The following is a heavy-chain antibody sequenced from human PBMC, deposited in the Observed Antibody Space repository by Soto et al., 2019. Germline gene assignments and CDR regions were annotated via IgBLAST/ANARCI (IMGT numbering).Heavy chain of an antibody. Sequence: GGSLRLSCEASGFRLTNYWMSWVRQAPGKGLEWVANIKQDGSEKFYVESVKGRFTISRDNAKNSLYLEMSSLRAEDTAVYYCARGSPKETRFLEWLYGAWFGPWGQGT. CDR2: IKQDGSEK. CDR1: GFRLTNYW. D-gene: IGHD3-3*01. CDR3: ARGSPKETRFLEWLYGAWFGP. J-gene: IGHJ5*02. V-gene: IGHV3-7*01.